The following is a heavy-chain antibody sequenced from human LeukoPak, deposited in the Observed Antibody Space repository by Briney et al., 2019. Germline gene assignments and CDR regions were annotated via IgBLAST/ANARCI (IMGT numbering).Heavy chain of an antibody. J-gene: IGHJ6*02. Sequence: GASVKVSCKTSGYTFIGYYMNWVRQAPGQGLEWTGWINPNSGGINYAQKFQGRVTMTRDTSINTAHMELRTLTSDDTAIYYCAREKGVPASSYYYGMDVWGQGTTVTVS. CDR1: GYTFIGYY. V-gene: IGHV1-2*02. CDR3: AREKGVPASSYYYGMDV. CDR2: INPNSGGI. D-gene: IGHD2-2*01.